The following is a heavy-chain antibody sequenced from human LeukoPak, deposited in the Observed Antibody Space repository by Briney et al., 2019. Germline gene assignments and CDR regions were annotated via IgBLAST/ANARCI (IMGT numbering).Heavy chain of an antibody. D-gene: IGHD6-13*01. CDR2: FYYSGST. CDR3: ARPFVDSSSWPCYFDY. J-gene: IGHJ4*02. Sequence: PSETVSLTCTVSGGSISSSSYYWGWIRQPPGKGLEWIGSFYYSGSTYYNPSLKSRVTISVDTSKNQFSLKLSSVTAADTAVYYCARPFVDSSSWPCYFDYWGQGTLLTDSP. CDR1: GGSISSSSYY. V-gene: IGHV4-39*01.